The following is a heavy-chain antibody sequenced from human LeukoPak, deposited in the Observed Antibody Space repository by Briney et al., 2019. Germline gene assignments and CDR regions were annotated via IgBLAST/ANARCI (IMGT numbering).Heavy chain of an antibody. J-gene: IGHJ5*02. D-gene: IGHD2-15*01. CDR2: INPNSGGT. V-gene: IGHV1-2*02. CDR1: GYTFTDYF. Sequence: ASVKVPCKASGYTFTDYFLHWVRQAPGQGLEWLGWINPNSGGTNYAQKFQGRVTMTWDTSINTANMDLSSLRSDDTAIYYCTRGGGGGIKWFDPWGQGTLVTVSS. CDR3: TRGGGGGIKWFDP.